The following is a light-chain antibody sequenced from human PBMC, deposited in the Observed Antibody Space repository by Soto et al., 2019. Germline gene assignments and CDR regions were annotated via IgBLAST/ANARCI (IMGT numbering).Light chain of an antibody. CDR1: QSLLHSNGKTY. Sequence: EIVLTQSPLSLPVTPGEPASISCRSSQSLLHSNGKTYLDWYVQKPGQSPQLLIYLGSNRASGVPDRFSGRGSGTDFTLKISRVEAEDVGIYFCMQVLQSLSFGGGTKVEIK. J-gene: IGKJ4*01. V-gene: IGKV2-28*01. CDR3: MQVLQSLS. CDR2: LGS.